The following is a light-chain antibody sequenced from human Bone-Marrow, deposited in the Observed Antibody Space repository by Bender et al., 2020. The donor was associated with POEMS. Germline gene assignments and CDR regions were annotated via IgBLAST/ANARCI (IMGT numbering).Light chain of an antibody. V-gene: IGLV3-21*02. CDR3: CSYAGYTTFWL. J-gene: IGLJ3*02. CDR2: KDN. CDR1: NLGSKS. Sequence: SYVLTQPPSVSAAPGQTARISCGGNNLGSKSVHWYQQKPGQFPLLLIFKDNERPSGIPARFSGSTSGTTVTLTISRVQAEDEADYYCCSYAGYTTFWLFGGGTKLTVL.